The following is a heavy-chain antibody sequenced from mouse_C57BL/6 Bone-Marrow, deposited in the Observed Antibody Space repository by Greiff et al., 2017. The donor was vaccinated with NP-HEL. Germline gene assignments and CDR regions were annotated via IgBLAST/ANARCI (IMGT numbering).Heavy chain of an antibody. CDR3: ARGWDFDD. V-gene: IGHV1-53*01. CDR2: INPSNGGT. Sequence: QVHVKQPGTELVKPGASVKLSCKASGYSFTSYWMHWVKQRPGHGLAWIGNINPSNGGTNSNEKFMSKATLTVDKASSTAYMQLSSLTSEDSAVYYCARGWDFDDWGQGTTRTVSS. CDR1: GYSFTSYW. J-gene: IGHJ2*01.